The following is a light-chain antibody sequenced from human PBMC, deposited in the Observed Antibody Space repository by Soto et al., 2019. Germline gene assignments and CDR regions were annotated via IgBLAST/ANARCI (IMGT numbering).Light chain of an antibody. Sequence: IQLTQSPSTLSASAGDTVTITCRASQSLXSWVAWYQQKPGKAPKVLXYKASSLERGVPSRFSGSGSGTEFTLTISSLQPDDFATYYCQQYNSYSRTFGQGTKVDIK. J-gene: IGKJ1*01. CDR1: QSLXSW. CDR3: QQYNSYSRT. CDR2: KAS. V-gene: IGKV1-5*03.